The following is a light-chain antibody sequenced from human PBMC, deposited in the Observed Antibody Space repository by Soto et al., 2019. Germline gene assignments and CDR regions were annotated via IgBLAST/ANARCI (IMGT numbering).Light chain of an antibody. Sequence: DIQLTQSPSFLSASVGDRVTITCRASQDINTYLAWYQQKPGKAPKHLIFAASTLQNGVPSRFSGSGSGTEFTVAITSLQPEDFATYYCQQRKSYPITFGQGTRLEIK. J-gene: IGKJ5*01. CDR2: AAS. CDR1: QDINTY. CDR3: QQRKSYPIT. V-gene: IGKV1-9*01.